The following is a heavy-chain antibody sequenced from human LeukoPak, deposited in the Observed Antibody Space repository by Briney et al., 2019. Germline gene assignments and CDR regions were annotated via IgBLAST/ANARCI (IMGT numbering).Heavy chain of an antibody. CDR2: INTSGNT. D-gene: IGHD2-15*01. V-gene: IGHV4-4*07. J-gene: IGHJ5*02. Sequence: KPSETLSLTCTVSGVSISSYYWSWIRQAAGNGLEWIGRINTSGNTNYNPSLKSRVSLSVDTSKNQFSLKLSSVTAADTAVYYCARICCDGGGCYWFDPWGQGTLVTVSS. CDR3: ARICCDGGGCYWFDP. CDR1: GVSISSYY.